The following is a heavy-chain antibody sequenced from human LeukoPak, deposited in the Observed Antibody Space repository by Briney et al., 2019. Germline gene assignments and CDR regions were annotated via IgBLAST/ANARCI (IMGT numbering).Heavy chain of an antibody. CDR1: GYTLTELS. V-gene: IGHV1-24*01. Sequence: GASVKVFCKVSGYTLTELSMHWVRQAPGKGFEWMGRFDPEKGETIYAQKFQGRVTMTEDTSTDTAYMELSSLRSEDTAVYYCATEGYYDSSGYYTDYWGQGTLVTVSS. CDR2: FDPEKGET. D-gene: IGHD3-22*01. CDR3: ATEGYYDSSGYYTDY. J-gene: IGHJ4*02.